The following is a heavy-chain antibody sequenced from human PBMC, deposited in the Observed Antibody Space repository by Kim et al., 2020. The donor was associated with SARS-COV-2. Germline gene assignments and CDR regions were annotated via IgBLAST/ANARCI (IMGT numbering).Heavy chain of an antibody. D-gene: IGHD6-19*01. J-gene: IGHJ4*02. V-gene: IGHV3-9*01. CDR3: AKDSIAVAGTLGY. Sequence: SAASGEGRFTISRDNAKNSLYLQMNSLRAEDTALYYCAKDSIAVAGTLGYWGQGTLVTVSS.